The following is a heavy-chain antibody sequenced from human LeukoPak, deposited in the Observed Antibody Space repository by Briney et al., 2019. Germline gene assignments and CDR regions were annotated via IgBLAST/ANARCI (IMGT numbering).Heavy chain of an antibody. J-gene: IGHJ4*02. Sequence: GGSLRPSCSDSGFTFSSYVMTWVRQAPGQGLEWVSAISGSGDDTYYADSVKGRFTISRDNSKNTLYLQMNSLRAEDTAVYYCAKKEAMIRGVPYYYDFWGQGTLVTVSS. CDR3: AKKEAMIRGVPYYYDF. D-gene: IGHD3-10*01. CDR1: GFTFSSYV. V-gene: IGHV3-23*01. CDR2: ISGSGDDT.